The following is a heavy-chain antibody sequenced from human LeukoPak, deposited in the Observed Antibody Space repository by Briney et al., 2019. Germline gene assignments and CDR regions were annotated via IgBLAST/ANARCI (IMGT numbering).Heavy chain of an antibody. D-gene: IGHD3-10*01. V-gene: IGHV3-30*18. CDR3: ANENYYGSGSYADH. CDR2: ISYDGSNT. Sequence: GGSLRLSCAASGFTFNNYGMHWVRQAPGKGLEWVAIISYDGSNTYYADSVKGRFTISRENSKNTLYLQMNSLRAEDTAVYYCANENYYGSGSYADHWGQGTLVTVSS. J-gene: IGHJ4*02. CDR1: GFTFNNYG.